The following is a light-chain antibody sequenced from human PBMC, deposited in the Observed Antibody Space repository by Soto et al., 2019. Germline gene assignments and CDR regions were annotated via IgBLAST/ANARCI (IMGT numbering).Light chain of an antibody. CDR1: SSDVGGYNY. CDR3: TSYTSSGTVV. J-gene: IGLJ2*01. V-gene: IGLV2-14*01. CDR2: DVS. Sequence: QSVLTQPASVSGSPGQSITISCTGTSSDVGGYNYVSWYQQHPGKVPKLMIYDVSNRPSGVSNRFSGSKSGNAASLTISGLQAEDEGDYYCTSYTSSGTVVFGGGTKVTVL.